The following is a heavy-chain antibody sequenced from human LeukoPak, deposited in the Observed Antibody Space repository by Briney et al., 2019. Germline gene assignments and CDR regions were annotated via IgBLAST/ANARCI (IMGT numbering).Heavy chain of an antibody. J-gene: IGHJ4*02. V-gene: IGHV4-61*02. CDR3: ATQRADFWSGYYTGPFDY. D-gene: IGHD3-3*01. Sequence: SETLSLTCTVSGGSISSGSYYWSWIRQPAGKGLEWIGRIYTSGSTNYNPSLKSRVTISVDTSKNQFSLKLSSVTAADTAVYYCATQRADFWSGYYTGPFDYWGQGTLVTVSS. CDR1: GGSISSGSYY. CDR2: IYTSGST.